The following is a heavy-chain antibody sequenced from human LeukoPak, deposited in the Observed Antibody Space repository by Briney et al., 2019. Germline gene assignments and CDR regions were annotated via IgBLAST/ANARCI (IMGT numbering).Heavy chain of an antibody. CDR3: AKGEAAGSY. CDR1: GFTFSSYG. V-gene: IGHV3-23*01. Sequence: GGSLRLSCAASGFTFSSYGMSWVRQAPGKGLGWVSVISGSGGSTYYADSVKGRFTISRDNSKNTLYLQMNSLRAEDTAVYYCAKGEAAGSYWGQGTLVTVSS. D-gene: IGHD6-13*01. J-gene: IGHJ4*02. CDR2: ISGSGGST.